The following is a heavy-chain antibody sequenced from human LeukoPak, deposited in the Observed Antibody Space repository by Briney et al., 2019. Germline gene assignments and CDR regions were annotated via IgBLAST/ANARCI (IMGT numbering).Heavy chain of an antibody. V-gene: IGHV4-61*02. CDR1: GGSISSGSYY. D-gene: IGHD3-22*01. CDR3: ARAPHFFDTSGSRYYFDY. Sequence: SETLSLTCTVSGGSISSGSYYWSWIRQPAGKGLEWIGRIYTSGSTNYNPSLKSRVTISVDTSKNQFSLELSSVTAADTAVYFCARAPHFFDTSGSRYYFDYWGQGALVTVSS. CDR2: IYTSGST. J-gene: IGHJ4*02.